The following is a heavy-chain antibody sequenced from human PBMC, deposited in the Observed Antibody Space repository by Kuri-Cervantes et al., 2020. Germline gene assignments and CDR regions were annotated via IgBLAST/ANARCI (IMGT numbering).Heavy chain of an antibody. CDR1: GGSISSSSYY. Sequence: GSLRLSCTVSGGSISSSSYYWGWIRQPPGKGLEWIGSIYYSGSTYYNPSLKSRVTISVDTSKSQFSLKLSSVTAADTAVYYCARDMVVVTANHIKGDAFDIWGQGTMGTVSS. J-gene: IGHJ3*02. D-gene: IGHD2-21*02. CDR2: IYYSGST. CDR3: ARDMVVVTANHIKGDAFDI. V-gene: IGHV4-39*02.